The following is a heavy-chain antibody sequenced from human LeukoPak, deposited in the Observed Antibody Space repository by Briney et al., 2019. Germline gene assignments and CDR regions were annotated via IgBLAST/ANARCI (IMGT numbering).Heavy chain of an antibody. J-gene: IGHJ4*02. D-gene: IGHD2-8*01. V-gene: IGHV3-23*01. CDR1: GFPFSDFS. CDR2: TNSGGTST. Sequence: GGSLRLSCATSGFPFSDFSMSWVRQAPGKGLEWISTTNSGGTSTYYAESVKGRFTISRDNSKNTLYLQMSSLRVEDTAVYYCAKQSYARSLGEGGAGTLVRVFS. CDR3: AKQSYARSLGE.